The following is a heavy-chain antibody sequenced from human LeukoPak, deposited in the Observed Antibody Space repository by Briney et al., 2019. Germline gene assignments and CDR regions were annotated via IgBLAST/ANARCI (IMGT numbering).Heavy chain of an antibody. V-gene: IGHV4-34*01. J-gene: IGHJ3*02. CDR2: VNHSGCT. CDR1: GGSFSGYY. CDR3: ARGGGGAFDI. Sequence: SETLSLTCAVYGGSFSGYYWSWIRQPPGKGLEWIGEVNHSGCTNYNPSLKSRVTISVDTSKNQFSLKLSSVTAADTAVYYCARGGGGAFDIWGQGTMVTVSS. D-gene: IGHD3-16*01.